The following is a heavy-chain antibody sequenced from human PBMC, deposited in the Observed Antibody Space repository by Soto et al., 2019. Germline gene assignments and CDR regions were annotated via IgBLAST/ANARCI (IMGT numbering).Heavy chain of an antibody. CDR2: IRSKAYGGTT. J-gene: IGHJ4*02. CDR1: GFTFGDYA. D-gene: IGHD2-2*01. Sequence: GGSLRLSCTASGFTFGDYAMSWFRQAPGKGLEWVGFIRSKAYGGTTEYAASVKGRFTISRDDSKSIAYLQMNSLKTEDTAVYYCTRDGGIVVVPAAISIWGQGTLVTVSA. CDR3: TRDGGIVVVPAAISI. V-gene: IGHV3-49*03.